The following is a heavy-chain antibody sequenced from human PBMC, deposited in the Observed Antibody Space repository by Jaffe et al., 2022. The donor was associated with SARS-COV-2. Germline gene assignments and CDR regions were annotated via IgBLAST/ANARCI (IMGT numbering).Heavy chain of an antibody. Sequence: QVQLQQWGAGLLKPSETLSLTCAVYGGSFSGYYWSWIRQPPGKGLEWIGEINHSGSTNYNPSLKSRVTISVDTSKNQFSLKLSSVTAADTAVYYCARLVGRGTRANDYWGQGTLVTVSS. CDR2: INHSGST. CDR1: GGSFSGYY. V-gene: IGHV4-34*01. CDR3: ARLVGRGTRANDY. D-gene: IGHD2-15*01. J-gene: IGHJ4*02.